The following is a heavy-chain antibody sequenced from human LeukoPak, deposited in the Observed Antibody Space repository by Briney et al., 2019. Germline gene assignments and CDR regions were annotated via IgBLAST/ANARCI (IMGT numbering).Heavy chain of an antibody. CDR1: GYTFTSYA. J-gene: IGHJ4*02. V-gene: IGHV1-3*01. Sequence: GASVKVSCKASGYTFTSYAMQWVRQAPGQRLEWMGWINAGNGNTKYSQKFQGRVTITADESTSTAYMELSSLRSEDTAVYYCARDSTQQDIVVVPAAPGLDYWGQGTLVTVSS. CDR2: INAGNGNT. D-gene: IGHD2-2*01. CDR3: ARDSTQQDIVVVPAAPGLDY.